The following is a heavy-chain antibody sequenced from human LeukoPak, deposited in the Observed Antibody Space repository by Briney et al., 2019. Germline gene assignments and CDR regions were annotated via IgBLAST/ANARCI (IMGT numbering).Heavy chain of an antibody. V-gene: IGHV4-4*07. D-gene: IGHD5-24*01. J-gene: IGHJ6*03. CDR3: ARDRYAGRDGYSGLAYYYMDV. Sequence: PSETLSLTCTVSGGSISGYFWSWIRQPAGKGLEWIGRIYSPGTTSYNPSLKSRVTMSVDTSNNQLSLTLSTVTASDSALYYCARDRYAGRDGYSGLAYYYMDVWGKGATVTVSS. CDR1: GGSISGYF. CDR2: IYSPGTT.